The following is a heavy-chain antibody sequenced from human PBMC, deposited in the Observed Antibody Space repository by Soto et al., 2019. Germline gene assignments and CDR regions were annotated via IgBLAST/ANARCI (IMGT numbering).Heavy chain of an antibody. CDR1: GFTVSSYG. CDR3: TGEVASGY. J-gene: IGHJ4*02. D-gene: IGHD2-8*02. CDR2: ISRDGRTT. V-gene: IGHV3-30*03. Sequence: QVQLVESGGGVVQPGRSLRLSCAVSGFTVSSYGMHWVSQAPGKGLEWVAVISRDGRTTFYADSVKGRFTISKDNSRNTLFLEMNSLRGDDMAVYYCTGEVASGYWGQGTLVTVSS.